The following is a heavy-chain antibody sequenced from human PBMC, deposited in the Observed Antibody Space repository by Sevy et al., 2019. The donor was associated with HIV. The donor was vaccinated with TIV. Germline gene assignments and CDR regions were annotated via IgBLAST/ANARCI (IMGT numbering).Heavy chain of an antibody. CDR1: GFTFNNFP. Sequence: GGSLRLSCEASGFTFNNFPIHWVRQAPGKGLEWVAVVSFDGGSKYYADSVKGRFTVSRDNSKNTVYLQLNSLRAEDTAVYYRVRERARSITFDIWGQGTLVTVSS. J-gene: IGHJ3*02. CDR3: VRERARSITFDI. V-gene: IGHV3-30-3*01. CDR2: VSFDGGSK. D-gene: IGHD3-16*01.